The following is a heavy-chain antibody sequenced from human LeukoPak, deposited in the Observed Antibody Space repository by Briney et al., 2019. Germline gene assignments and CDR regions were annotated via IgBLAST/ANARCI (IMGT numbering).Heavy chain of an antibody. CDR1: GFTFSSYG. Sequence: GGSLRLSCAASGFTFSSYGMHWVRQAPGKGLEWVAFIRYDGSNKYYADAVKSRFTISRDNSKNTLYLQMNSLRAEDTAVYYCAKDARRFLGYYYYMDVWGKGTTVTVSS. D-gene: IGHD3-3*01. CDR3: AKDARRFLGYYYYMDV. J-gene: IGHJ6*03. CDR2: IRYDGSNK. V-gene: IGHV3-30*02.